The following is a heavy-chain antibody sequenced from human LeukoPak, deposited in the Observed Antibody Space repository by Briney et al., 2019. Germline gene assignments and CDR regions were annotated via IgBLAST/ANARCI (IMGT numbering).Heavy chain of an antibody. J-gene: IGHJ3*02. D-gene: IGHD6-13*01. V-gene: IGHV1-24*01. CDR3: ARGRHQGWQQYDAFDI. CDR2: FDPEDGET. Sequence: GASVKVSCKVSGYTLTELSMHWVRQAPGKGLEWMGGFDPEDGETIYAQKFQGRVTMTRDTSISTAYMELSRLRSDDTAVYYCARGRHQGWQQYDAFDIWGQGTMVTVSS. CDR1: GYTLTELS.